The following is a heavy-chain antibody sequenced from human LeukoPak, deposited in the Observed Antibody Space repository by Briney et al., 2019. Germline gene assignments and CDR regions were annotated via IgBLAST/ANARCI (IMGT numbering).Heavy chain of an antibody. CDR1: GGTFSSYA. J-gene: IGHJ5*02. CDR2: IIPIFGTA. V-gene: IGHV1-69*05. D-gene: IGHD1-14*01. Sequence: SLRVSCKPSGGTFSSYAISWVRQAPGQGREWMGGIIPIFGTANYAQKFQGRVMITTDESTRTAYMELSSLRSEDTAVYYCARGLTTRPHAKNWFDPWGQGTLVTVSS. CDR3: ARGLTTRPHAKNWFDP.